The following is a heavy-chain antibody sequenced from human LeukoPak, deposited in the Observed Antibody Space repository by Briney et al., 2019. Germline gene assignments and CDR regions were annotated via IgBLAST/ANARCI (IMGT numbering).Heavy chain of an antibody. V-gene: IGHV4-39*01. Sequence: PSETLSLTCTVSGGSISSSSYYWDWIHQPPGKGLEWIGAIYYSGSTNYNPSLKSRVTISVDTSKNQFSLKLSSVTAADTAVYYCARHRIPAALASAFDYWGQGTLVTVSS. CDR3: ARHRIPAALASAFDY. D-gene: IGHD2-2*01. J-gene: IGHJ4*02. CDR2: IYYSGST. CDR1: GGSISSSSYY.